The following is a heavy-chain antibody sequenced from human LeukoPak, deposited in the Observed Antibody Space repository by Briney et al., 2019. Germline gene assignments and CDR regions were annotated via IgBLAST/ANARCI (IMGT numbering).Heavy chain of an antibody. CDR2: INPNSGGT. CDR3: ARAGGDYGDEGFDY. Sequence: ASVKVSCKASGYTFTSYYMHWVRQAPGQGLEWRGWINPNSGGTDYAQKFQGRVTMTRDTSISTAYMELSRLRSDDTAVYYCARAGGDYGDEGFDYWGQGTLVTVSS. D-gene: IGHD4-17*01. V-gene: IGHV1-2*02. J-gene: IGHJ4*02. CDR1: GYTFTSYY.